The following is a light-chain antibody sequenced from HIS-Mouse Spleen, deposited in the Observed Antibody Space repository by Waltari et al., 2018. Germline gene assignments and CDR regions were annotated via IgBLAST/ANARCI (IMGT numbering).Light chain of an antibody. CDR2: EDG. Sequence: SYELTQPPSVSVSPGQTARITCSGDALPKKYAYWYQQKSGQAPVLVSYEDGKRPSGSPERFSGSSSGTMATLTISGAQVEDEADYYCYSTDSSGNHRVFGGGTKLTVL. V-gene: IGLV3-10*01. CDR1: ALPKKY. J-gene: IGLJ2*01. CDR3: YSTDSSGNHRV.